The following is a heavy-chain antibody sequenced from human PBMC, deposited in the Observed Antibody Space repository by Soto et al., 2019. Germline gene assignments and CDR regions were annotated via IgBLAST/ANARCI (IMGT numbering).Heavy chain of an antibody. CDR2: INHSGST. CDR1: GGSFSGYY. V-gene: IGHV4-34*01. Sequence: SETLSLTCAVYGGSFSGYYWSWIRQPPGKGLEWIGEINHSGSTNYNPSLKSRVTISVDTSKNQFSLKLSSVTAADTAVYYCAREVGVAAARRGPYYYYGMNVGGQGTTVTVS. CDR3: AREVGVAAARRGPYYYYGMNV. J-gene: IGHJ6*02. D-gene: IGHD6-13*01.